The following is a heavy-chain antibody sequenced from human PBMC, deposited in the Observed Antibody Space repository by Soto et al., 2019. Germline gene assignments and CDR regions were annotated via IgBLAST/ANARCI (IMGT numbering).Heavy chain of an antibody. CDR1: GFTFSSYG. CDR3: ARGEMATMNYLDY. J-gene: IGHJ4*02. CDR2: ISYDGSNK. Sequence: SLRLSCAASGFTFSSYGMHWVRQAPGKGLEWVAVISYDGSNKYYADSVKGRFTISRDNSKNTLYLQMNSLRAEDTAVYYCARGEMATMNYLDYWGQGTLVTVYS. V-gene: IGHV3-30*03. D-gene: IGHD3-10*01.